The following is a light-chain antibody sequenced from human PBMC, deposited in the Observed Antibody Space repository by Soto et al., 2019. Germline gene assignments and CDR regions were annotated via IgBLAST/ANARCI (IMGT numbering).Light chain of an antibody. CDR2: GAS. V-gene: IGKV3-15*01. CDR3: QQYHNWPST. Sequence: ETVMTQSPATLSVSPGERATLSCRASQSVSNNFAWYQQKPGQAPRLLIYGASTRATGIPARFSGSGSGTEFTLTISSLQSEDFAVYYCQQYHNWPSTFGQGTKVDI. J-gene: IGKJ1*01. CDR1: QSVSNN.